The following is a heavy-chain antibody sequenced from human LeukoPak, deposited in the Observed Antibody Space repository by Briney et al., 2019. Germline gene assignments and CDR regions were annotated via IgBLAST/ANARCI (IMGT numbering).Heavy chain of an antibody. J-gene: IGHJ3*01. V-gene: IGHV4-4*07. CDR2: LHASEST. CDR1: GAYISNYY. CDR3: ASLSSGGGFDV. Sequence: SETLSLTCTVSGAYISNYYWTWVRQTAAQGLEWIGRLHASESTIYNPSLKSRVTMSLDTSKDQMSLTLTSVTAADSAICYCASLSSGGGFDVWGQGTVVTVSS. D-gene: IGHD3-22*01.